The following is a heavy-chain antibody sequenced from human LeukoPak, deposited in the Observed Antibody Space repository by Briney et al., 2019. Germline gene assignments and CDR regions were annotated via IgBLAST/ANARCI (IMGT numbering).Heavy chain of an antibody. CDR2: IYPGDSDT. CDR1: GYSFTSYW. D-gene: IGHD2-15*01. V-gene: IGHV5-51*01. J-gene: IGHJ3*02. CDR3: ASGGYCSGGSCWDDAFDI. Sequence: GESQKISCKGSGYSFTSYWIGWVRQMPGKGLEWMGIIYPGDSDTRYSPSFQGQVTISADKSISTAYLQWSSLKASDTAMYYCASGGYCSGGSCWDDAFDIWGQGTMVTVSS.